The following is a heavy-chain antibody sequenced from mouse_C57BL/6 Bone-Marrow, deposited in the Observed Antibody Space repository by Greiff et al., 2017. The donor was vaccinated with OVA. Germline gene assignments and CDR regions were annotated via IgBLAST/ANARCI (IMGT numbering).Heavy chain of an antibody. CDR2: IYIGNGYT. J-gene: IGHJ1*03. CDR3: ARAPYYAYWYFDV. CDR1: GYTFTTYG. Sequence: VQLQQSGAELVRPGSSVKMSCKTSGYTFTTYGINWVKQRPGQGLEWIGYIYIGNGYTEYNEKFKGKATLTSDTSSSTAYMQLSSLTSEDSAIYFSARAPYYAYWYFDVWGTGTTVTVSS. V-gene: IGHV1-58*01. D-gene: IGHD1-1*01.